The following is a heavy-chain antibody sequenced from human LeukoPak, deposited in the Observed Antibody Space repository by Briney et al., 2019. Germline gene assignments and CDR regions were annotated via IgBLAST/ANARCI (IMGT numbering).Heavy chain of an antibody. V-gene: IGHV4-39*07. J-gene: IGHJ4*02. CDR1: GGSISSSIYY. D-gene: IGHD2-15*01. CDR3: ARAPYCSGGSCYSGGLY. CDR2: IYYSGSA. Sequence: PSETLSLTCTVSGGSISSSIYYWGWIRQPPGKGLEWIGNIYYSGSAYYNPSLKSRVTIPVDTSKNQFSLKLSSVTAADTAVYYCARAPYCSGGSCYSGGLYWGQGTLVTVSS.